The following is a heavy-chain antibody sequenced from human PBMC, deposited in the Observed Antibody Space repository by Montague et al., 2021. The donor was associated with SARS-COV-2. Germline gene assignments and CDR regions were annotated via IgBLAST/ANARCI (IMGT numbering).Heavy chain of an antibody. J-gene: IGHJ4*02. V-gene: IGHV4-59*08. D-gene: IGHD2-15*01. CDR3: ARHYSATLPAVY. CDR2: ISDSGST. CDR1: GGSMSSFY. Sequence: SETLSLTCNVSGGSMSSFYWSWFRQPPGKGLEWIGYISDSGSTNFNPSLTSRVTMSVDTSKNQFSLKVNSVTAADTAVYYCARHYSATLPAVYWGQGTLVTVSS.